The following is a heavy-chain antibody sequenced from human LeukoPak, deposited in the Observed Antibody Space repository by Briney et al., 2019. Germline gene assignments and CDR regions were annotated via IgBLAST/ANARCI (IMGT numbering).Heavy chain of an antibody. CDR3: ARDHHRRLYDSQARDTFDV. CDR2: ISGSGGST. Sequence: GGSLRLSCAASGFTFSSYAMSWVRQAPGKGLEWVSAISGSGGSTYYADSVKGRFTISRDNSKNTLYLQMNSLRAEDTAVYYCARDHHRRLYDSQARDTFDVWGQGTVVTVSS. CDR1: GFTFSSYA. J-gene: IGHJ3*01. D-gene: IGHD3-22*01. V-gene: IGHV3-23*01.